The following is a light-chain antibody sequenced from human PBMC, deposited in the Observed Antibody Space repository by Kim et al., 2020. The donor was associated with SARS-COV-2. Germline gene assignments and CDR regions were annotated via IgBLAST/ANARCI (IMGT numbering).Light chain of an antibody. CDR2: DVN. CDR1: SIDIGAYNF. V-gene: IGLV2-14*03. J-gene: IGLJ2*01. Sequence: QSALTQPASVSGSAGQSINISCTGTSIDIGAYNFVSWYQQHPGKVPKLMIYDVNKRPSGISNRFSGSKSGNTASLTISGLQAEDEADYYCSSYRSTSTPVLFGGGTQLTVL. CDR3: SSYRSTSTPVL.